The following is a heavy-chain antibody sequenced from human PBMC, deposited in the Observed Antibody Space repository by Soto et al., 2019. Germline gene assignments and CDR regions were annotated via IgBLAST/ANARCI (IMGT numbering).Heavy chain of an antibody. J-gene: IGHJ3*01. CDR1: GFFISSGNY. D-gene: IGHD2-15*01. CDR2: IFHGGNT. Sequence: SETLSLTCAVSGFFISSGNYWGWIRKPPGKGLEWIGSIFHGGNTYYNPSLKSRVTISVDMSKNQFSLKLNSVTAADTAVYYCARARWYDAFDVWGQGTLVTVSS. V-gene: IGHV4-38-2*01. CDR3: ARARWYDAFDV.